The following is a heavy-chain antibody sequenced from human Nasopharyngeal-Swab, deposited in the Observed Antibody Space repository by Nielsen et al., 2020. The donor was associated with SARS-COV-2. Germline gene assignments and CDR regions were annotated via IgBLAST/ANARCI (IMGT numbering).Heavy chain of an antibody. CDR2: ISSSGSTI. D-gene: IGHD1-26*01. CDR1: GFTFSSYE. CDR3: ARGRARIVGATDFDY. J-gene: IGHJ4*02. Sequence: GESLKISCAASGFTFSSYEMNWVRQAPGTGREWVSYISSSGSTIYYADSVKGRFTISRDNAKNSLYLQMNSLRAEDTAVYYCARGRARIVGATDFDYWGQGTLVTVSS. V-gene: IGHV3-48*03.